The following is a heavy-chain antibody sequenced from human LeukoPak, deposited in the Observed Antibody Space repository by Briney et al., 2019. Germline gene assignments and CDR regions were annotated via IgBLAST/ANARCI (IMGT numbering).Heavy chain of an antibody. D-gene: IGHD1-26*01. CDR2: IDHSGST. V-gene: IGHV4-59*12. J-gene: IGHJ4*02. Sequence: SETLSLTCTVSGGSFSSYYWTWIRQPPGKGLEWIGYIDHSGSTNYNPSLKSRVSISSDTSKNQFSLKLSSVTAADTAVYYCARVVGASVPDYWGQGTLVTVSS. CDR1: GGSFSSYY. CDR3: ARVVGASVPDY.